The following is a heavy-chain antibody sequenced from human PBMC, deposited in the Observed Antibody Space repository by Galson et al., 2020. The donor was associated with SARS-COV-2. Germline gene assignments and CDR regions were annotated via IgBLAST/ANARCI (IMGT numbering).Heavy chain of an antibody. CDR2: ISDSGST. CDR3: AKLAGGRRSSEDY. CDR1: ILKKNSHY. D-gene: IGHD1-26*01. J-gene: IGHJ4*02. V-gene: IGHV4-59*08. Sequence: ETVYITGAVAILKKNSHYWSWIRQAPGKELEWNGYISDSGSTTYNPSLKSRVTISIDTSKNQFSLKLTSVTAADTALYYCAKLAGGRRSSEDYWGQGTLVTVAS.